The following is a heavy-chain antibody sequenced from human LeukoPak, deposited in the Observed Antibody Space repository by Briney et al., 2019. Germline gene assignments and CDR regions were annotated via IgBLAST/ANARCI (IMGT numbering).Heavy chain of an antibody. D-gene: IGHD2-2*01. J-gene: IGHJ5*02. V-gene: IGHV1-2*02. CDR1: GYTFTGYY. Sequence: APVKLSCKASGYTFTGYYMHWVRQAPGQGLEWMGWINPNSGGTNYAQKFQGRVTMTRDTSISTAYMELSRLRSDGTAVYYCARDPNCSSTSCYLGRYGWFDPWGQGTLVTVSS. CDR3: ARDPNCSSTSCYLGRYGWFDP. CDR2: INPNSGGT.